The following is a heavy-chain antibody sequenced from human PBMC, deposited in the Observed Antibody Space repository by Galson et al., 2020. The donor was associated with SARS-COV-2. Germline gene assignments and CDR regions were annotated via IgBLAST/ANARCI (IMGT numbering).Heavy chain of an antibody. Sequence: TGGPLRLSREASGITFSSYAMHWVHQAPGKGLDWVAVISYDGSNKYYADSVKGRFTISRDNSKNTLYLQMNSLRSEDTGVYYCARGPAYDFWSSAAFDIWGQETMVTVSS. CDR3: ARGPAYDFWSSAAFDI. CDR1: GITFSSYA. J-gene: IGHJ3*02. D-gene: IGHD3-3*01. V-gene: IGHV3-30-3*01. CDR2: ISYDGSNK.